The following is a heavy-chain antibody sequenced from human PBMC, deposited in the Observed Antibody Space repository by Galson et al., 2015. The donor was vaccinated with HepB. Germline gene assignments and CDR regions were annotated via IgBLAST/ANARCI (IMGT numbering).Heavy chain of an antibody. CDR2: ISGSGGST. D-gene: IGHD4-17*01. J-gene: IGHJ4*02. Sequence: SLRLSCAASGFTFSSYAMSWVRQAPGKGLEWVSAISGSGGSTYYADSVKGRFTISRDNSKNTLYLQMNSLRAEDTAVYYCAKASGTGAYGDYQDPFDYWGQGTLVTVSS. V-gene: IGHV3-23*01. CDR3: AKASGTGAYGDYQDPFDY. CDR1: GFTFSSYA.